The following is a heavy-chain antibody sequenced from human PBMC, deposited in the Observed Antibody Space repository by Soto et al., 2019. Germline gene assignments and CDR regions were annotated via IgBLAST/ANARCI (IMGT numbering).Heavy chain of an antibody. Sequence: SETLSLTCTVSGGSISSSSYYWGWIRQPPGKGLEWIGSIYYSGSTYYNPSLKSRVTISVDTSKNQFSLKLSSVTAADTAVYYCARLGAEVDYWGQGTLVTVSS. V-gene: IGHV4-39*01. CDR1: GGSISSSSYY. CDR2: IYYSGST. D-gene: IGHD1-26*01. J-gene: IGHJ4*02. CDR3: ARLGAEVDY.